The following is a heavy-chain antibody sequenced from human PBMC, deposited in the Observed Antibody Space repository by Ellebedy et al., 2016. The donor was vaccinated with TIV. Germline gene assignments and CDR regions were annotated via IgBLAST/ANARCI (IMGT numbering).Heavy chain of an antibody. CDR1: GFTVTSNY. D-gene: IGHD3-10*01. V-gene: IGHV3-66*01. CDR2: TYSGGTT. Sequence: GGSLRLSCTASGFTVTSNYMNWIRQAPGKGLEWVSVTYSGGTTYYADSVKGRFIISRDNSKNTLYLQMNSLRAEDTAVYYCASGFQWGQGTLVTVSS. J-gene: IGHJ4*02. CDR3: ASGFQ.